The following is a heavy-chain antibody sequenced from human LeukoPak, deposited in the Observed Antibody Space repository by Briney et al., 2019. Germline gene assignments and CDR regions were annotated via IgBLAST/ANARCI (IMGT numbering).Heavy chain of an antibody. CDR1: GGSISSSY. Sequence: SETLSLTCTVSGGSISSSYWSWIRQPPGKGLEWIGYIYYSGSTNYNPSLKSRVTISIDTSKNQSSLKLSSVTAADTAVYYCARQSDASFGWDFWGQGTLVTVSS. CDR2: IYYSGST. V-gene: IGHV4-59*08. D-gene: IGHD3-3*01. CDR3: ARQSDASFGWDF. J-gene: IGHJ4*02.